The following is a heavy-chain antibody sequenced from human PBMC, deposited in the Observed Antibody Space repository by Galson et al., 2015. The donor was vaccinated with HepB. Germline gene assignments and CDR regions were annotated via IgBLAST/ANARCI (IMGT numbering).Heavy chain of an antibody. CDR2: FDPEDGET. J-gene: IGHJ6*02. Sequence: SVKVSCKVSGYTLTELSMHWVRQAPGKGLEWMGGFDPEDGETIYAQKFQGRVTMTEDTSTDTAYMELSSLRSEDTAVYYCATERPRNPYYYYYYGMDVWGQGTTVTVSS. CDR1: GYTLTELS. CDR3: ATERPRNPYYYYYYGMDV. V-gene: IGHV1-24*01. D-gene: IGHD1-14*01.